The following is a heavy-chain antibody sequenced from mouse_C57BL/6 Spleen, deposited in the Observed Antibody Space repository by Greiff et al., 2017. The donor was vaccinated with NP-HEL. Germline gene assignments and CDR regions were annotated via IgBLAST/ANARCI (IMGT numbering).Heavy chain of an antibody. CDR2: INPNNGGT. J-gene: IGHJ3*01. V-gene: IGHV1-22*01. D-gene: IGHD2-1*01. CDR3: AVYYGVFAY. CDR1: GYTFTSYW. Sequence: VQLQQSGAELVKPGASVKMSCKASGYTFTSYWITWVKQSHGKSLEWIGYINPNNGGTSYNQKFKGKATLTVNKSSSTAYMELRSLTSEDSAVYYCAVYYGVFAYWGQGTLVTVSA.